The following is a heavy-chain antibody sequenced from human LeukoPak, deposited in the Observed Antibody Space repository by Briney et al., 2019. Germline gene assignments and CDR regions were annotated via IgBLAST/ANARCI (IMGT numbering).Heavy chain of an antibody. CDR3: AKGQGYCSGGYRYLNP. CDR1: GFTFSSYG. CDR2: MSYDGSNK. Sequence: PGRSLRLSCAASGFTFSSYGMHWVRQAPGKGLEWVAVMSYDGSNKYYADSVKGRFTISRDNSKNTLYLQMNSLRAEDTAVYYCAKGQGYCSGGYRYLNPWGQGALVTVSS. D-gene: IGHD2-15*01. J-gene: IGHJ5*02. V-gene: IGHV3-30*18.